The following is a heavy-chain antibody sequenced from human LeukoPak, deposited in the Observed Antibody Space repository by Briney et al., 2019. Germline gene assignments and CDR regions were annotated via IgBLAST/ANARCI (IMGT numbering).Heavy chain of an antibody. J-gene: IGHJ4*02. CDR1: GYPFSNYD. V-gene: IGHV1-2*02. CDR2: INPHSGGT. Sequence: ASVTVSCKASGYPFSNYDINWVRQAPGQGLEWMGWINPHSGGTDHAQKFQGRVTMTRDTSISTAYMELSRLRSDDTAVYYCARDMDSGPDFFDYWGLGTLVTVSS. D-gene: IGHD1-26*01. CDR3: ARDMDSGPDFFDY.